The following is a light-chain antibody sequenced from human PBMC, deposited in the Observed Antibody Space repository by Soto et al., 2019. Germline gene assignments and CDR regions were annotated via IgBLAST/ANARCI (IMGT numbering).Light chain of an antibody. CDR2: AAS. CDR1: QSISKY. Sequence: DIQMTQSPSSLSASVGDRVTITCRASQSISKYLNWYQQKPGQAPNLLIYAASTLQSGVPSRFRGSGSGTEFTLTISSLQPEDFATYYCQQSYSTPPDTFGQGTKLEIK. J-gene: IGKJ2*01. V-gene: IGKV1-39*01. CDR3: QQSYSTPPDT.